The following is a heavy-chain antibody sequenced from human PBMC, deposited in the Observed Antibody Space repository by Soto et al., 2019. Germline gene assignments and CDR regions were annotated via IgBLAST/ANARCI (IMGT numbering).Heavy chain of an antibody. D-gene: IGHD6-13*01. Sequence: QGQLVQSGAEVKKPGSSVTVSCKASGGNFSNSGISWVRQAPGQGLEWMGGIVPLFGTTNYAHKFRGRVTFTAKEATSTADLEVARLRPEDTAGYYCARASGRSWYNWFVPWGQGTLISVST. J-gene: IGHJ5*02. CDR3: ARASGRSWYNWFVP. CDR2: IVPLFGTT. V-gene: IGHV1-69*01. CDR1: GGNFSNSG.